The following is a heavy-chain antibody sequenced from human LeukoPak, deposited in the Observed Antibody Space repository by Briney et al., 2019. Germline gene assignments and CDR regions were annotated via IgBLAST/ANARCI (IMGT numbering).Heavy chain of an antibody. CDR1: GASFSGYY. CDR3: ARLALGYCSSTSCSQAPTYYYNYMDV. J-gene: IGHJ6*03. D-gene: IGHD2-2*01. CDR2: INHSGET. V-gene: IGHV4-34*01. Sequence: SETLSLTCAVYGASFSGYYWSWIRQPPGKGLEWIGEINHSGETNYNPSLKSRITISVDTSNNQFSLKLTSVTAADTAVYYCARLALGYCSSTSCSQAPTYYYNYMDVWGKGTTVTVSS.